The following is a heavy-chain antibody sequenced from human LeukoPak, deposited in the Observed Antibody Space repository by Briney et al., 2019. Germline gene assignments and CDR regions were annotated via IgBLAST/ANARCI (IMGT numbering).Heavy chain of an antibody. J-gene: IGHJ4*02. CDR1: GFTFDDYA. Sequence: GRSLRLSCAASGFTFDDYAMHWVRQAPGKGLEWVSGISWNSGSIGYADSVKGRFTISRDNAKNSLYLQMNSLRAEDTALYYCAKSYNYDILTGYPDYWGQGTLVTVSS. CDR3: AKSYNYDILTGYPDY. V-gene: IGHV3-9*01. CDR2: ISWNSGSI. D-gene: IGHD3-9*01.